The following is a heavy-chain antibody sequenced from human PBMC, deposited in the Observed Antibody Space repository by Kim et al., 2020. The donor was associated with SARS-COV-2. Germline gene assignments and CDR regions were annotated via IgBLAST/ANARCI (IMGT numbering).Heavy chain of an antibody. CDR3: ARMATTLVGYYYGMDV. J-gene: IGHJ6*02. Sequence: ASVKVSCKASGYTFTSYAMHWVRQAPGQRLEWMGWINAGNGNTKYSQKFQGRVTITRDTSASTAYMELSSLRSEDTAVYYCARMATTLVGYYYGMDVWGQGTTGTVSS. D-gene: IGHD5-12*01. CDR1: GYTFTSYA. V-gene: IGHV1-3*01. CDR2: INAGNGNT.